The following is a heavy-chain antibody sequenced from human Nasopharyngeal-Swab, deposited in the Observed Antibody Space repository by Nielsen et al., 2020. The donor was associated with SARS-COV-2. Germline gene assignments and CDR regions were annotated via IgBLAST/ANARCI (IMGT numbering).Heavy chain of an antibody. D-gene: IGHD3-22*01. CDR3: ARGLPLSYDSSGAMDY. V-gene: IGHV4-4*07. Sequence: SETLSLTCTVSGGSISSYCWSWIRQPAGKGLEWIGRIYTSGSTNYNPSLKSRVTMSVDTSKNQFSLKLSSVTAADTAVYYCARGLPLSYDSSGAMDYWGQGTLVTVSS. CDR1: GGSISSYC. J-gene: IGHJ4*02. CDR2: IYTSGST.